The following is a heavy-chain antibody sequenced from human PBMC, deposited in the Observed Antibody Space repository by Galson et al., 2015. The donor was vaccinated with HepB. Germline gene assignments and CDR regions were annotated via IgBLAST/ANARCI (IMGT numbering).Heavy chain of an antibody. CDR2: INHSGST. CDR1: GGSFNGYY. J-gene: IGHJ3*02. D-gene: IGHD3-9*01. V-gene: IGHV4-34*01. CDR3: ARFDIPSSDAFDI. Sequence: ETLSLTCAVNGGSFNGYYWSWIRQPPGKGLEWIGEINHSGSTNYNPSLKSRVTISIDTSTKQFSLELNSVTAADTAVYYCARFDIPSSDAFDIWGQGTLVTVSS.